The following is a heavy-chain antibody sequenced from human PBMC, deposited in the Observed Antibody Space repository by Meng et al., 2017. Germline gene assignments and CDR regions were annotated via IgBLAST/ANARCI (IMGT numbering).Heavy chain of an antibody. D-gene: IGHD7-27*01. Sequence: QVQPVQSGGEVKTPGSSGKVSCKASGGTFSSYAVSWVRQAPGQGLEWMGGIIPIFGTANYAQKFQGRVTITADESTSTAYMELSSLRSEDTAVYYCASNDGTGDRTGGDYWGQGTLVTVSS. V-gene: IGHV1-69*01. CDR3: ASNDGTGDRTGGDY. CDR1: GGTFSSYA. CDR2: IIPIFGTA. J-gene: IGHJ4*02.